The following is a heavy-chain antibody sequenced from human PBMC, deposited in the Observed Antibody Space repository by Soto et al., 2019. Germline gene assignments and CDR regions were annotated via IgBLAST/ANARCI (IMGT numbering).Heavy chain of an antibody. CDR1: GFTFSSYW. Sequence: GGSLRLSCAASGFTFSSYWMHGVRQAPGKGLVWVSRINSDGSSTSYADSVKGRFTISRDNAKNTPYLQMNSLRAEDTAVYYCARDSQQWLAVDYWGQGTLVTVSS. J-gene: IGHJ4*02. CDR2: INSDGSST. V-gene: IGHV3-74*01. D-gene: IGHD6-19*01. CDR3: ARDSQQWLAVDY.